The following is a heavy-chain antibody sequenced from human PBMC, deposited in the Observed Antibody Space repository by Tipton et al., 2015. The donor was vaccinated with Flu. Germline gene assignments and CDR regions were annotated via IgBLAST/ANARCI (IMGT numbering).Heavy chain of an antibody. J-gene: IGHJ4*02. Sequence: TLSLTCTVSGGSISSSSYFWGWIRQPPGKGLEWIGSFHSSGGTYYNPSLKSRVTISVDTSKNQLSLKLSSVTAADTAVYYCARRAYHHGSEIDYWGQGTLVTVSS. V-gene: IGHV4-39*01. D-gene: IGHD3-10*01. CDR1: GGSISSSSYF. CDR3: ARRAYHHGSEIDY. CDR2: FHSSGGT.